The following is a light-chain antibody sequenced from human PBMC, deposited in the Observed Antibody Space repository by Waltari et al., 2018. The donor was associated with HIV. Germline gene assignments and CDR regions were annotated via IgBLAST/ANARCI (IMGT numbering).Light chain of an antibody. CDR2: EAS. V-gene: IGKV1-12*01. Sequence: DLQLTQSPSAVSVAVGGAVPINCRASQNIGKTLAWYQLKSNRAPRLLIYEASRLDDGVPARFSGSGSKSNFALDITNLQPEDYGIYVCQQAKMFPHTFAGGTRVE. J-gene: IGKJ4*01. CDR1: QNIGKT. CDR3: QQAKMFPHT.